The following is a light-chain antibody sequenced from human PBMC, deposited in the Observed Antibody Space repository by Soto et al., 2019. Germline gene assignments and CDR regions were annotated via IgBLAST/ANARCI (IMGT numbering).Light chain of an antibody. V-gene: IGLV2-14*01. J-gene: IGLJ2*01. CDR1: GSDVGGYNY. CDR2: DVS. CDR3: RSYTSASTPLV. Sequence: QSALTQPASVSGSPGQSITISCTGTGSDVGGYNYVSWYQQHPGKAPKVMIYDVSNRPSGVSNRFSGSKSGNTASLTISGLQAEDEADYYCRSYTSASTPLVFGGGTKLPVL.